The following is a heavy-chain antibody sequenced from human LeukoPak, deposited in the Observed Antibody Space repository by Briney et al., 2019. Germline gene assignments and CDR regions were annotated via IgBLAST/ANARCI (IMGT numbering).Heavy chain of an antibody. CDR1: GFTFSSYV. Sequence: GGSLRLSCAASGFTFSSYVMSWVRQTPGKGLEWVSAISGSGSSAYYGDSVKGRFTISRDNSKNTLYLQMNSLRAEDTAIYYCASGIRGYYYYGMDVWGQGTTVTVFS. V-gene: IGHV3-23*01. J-gene: IGHJ6*02. D-gene: IGHD2-21*01. CDR3: ASGIRGYYYYGMDV. CDR2: ISGSGSSA.